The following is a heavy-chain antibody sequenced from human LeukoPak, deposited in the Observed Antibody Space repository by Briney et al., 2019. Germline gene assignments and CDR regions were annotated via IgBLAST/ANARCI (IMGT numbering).Heavy chain of an antibody. CDR1: GGSINSYY. J-gene: IGHJ3*02. CDR3: ARDRGSLVGASGAFDI. CDR2: IYISGST. Sequence: SETLSLTCTVSGGSINSYYWSWIRQPAGKGLEWIGRIYISGSTNNNPSLKSRVTMSVDTSKNQSSLKLSSVTAADTAVYYCARDRGSLVGASGAFDIWGQGTMVTVSS. D-gene: IGHD1-26*01. V-gene: IGHV4-4*07.